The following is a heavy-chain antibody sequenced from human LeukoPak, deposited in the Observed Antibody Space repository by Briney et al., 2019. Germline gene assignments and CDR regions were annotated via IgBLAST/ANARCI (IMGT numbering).Heavy chain of an antibody. CDR2: IIPILGIA. Sequence: SVKVSCKASGGTFSSYAISWVRQAPGQGLEWMGRIIPILGIANYAQKFQGRVTITTDKSTSTAYMELSSLRSEDTAVYYCARGSTSYSLNDYWGQGTLVTVSS. D-gene: IGHD2-2*01. CDR1: GGTFSSYA. CDR3: ARGSTSYSLNDY. V-gene: IGHV1-69*04. J-gene: IGHJ4*02.